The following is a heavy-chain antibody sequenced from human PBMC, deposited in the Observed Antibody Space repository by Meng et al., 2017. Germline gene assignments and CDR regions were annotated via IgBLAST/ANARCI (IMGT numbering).Heavy chain of an antibody. CDR1: GFTFSSYS. CDR2: ISSSSSYI. J-gene: IGHJ4*02. D-gene: IGHD5-18*01. V-gene: IGHV3-21*01. CDR3: ARVGDTAYAFDY. Sequence: EVQLVGAGGGLVKPGGSLGLSCAASGFTFSSYSMNWVRQAPGKGLEWVSSISSSSSYIYYADSVKGRFTISRDNAKNSLYLQMNSLRAEDTAVYYCARVGDTAYAFDYWGQGTLVTVSS.